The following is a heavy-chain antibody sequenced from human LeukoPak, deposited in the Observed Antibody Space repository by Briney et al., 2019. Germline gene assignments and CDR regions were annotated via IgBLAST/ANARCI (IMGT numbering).Heavy chain of an antibody. CDR2: ISSSGNYI. V-gene: IGHV3-21*01. D-gene: IGHD6-13*01. Sequence: GGSLRLSCAASRFTFSSYSMNWVRQAPGKGPECVSSISSSGNYIYYADSVKGRLTISRDNAKNSLYLQMNSLRAEDTAVYYCARDSIQQQLVLEDRGYPYYFEHWGQGTLVTVSS. J-gene: IGHJ4*02. CDR1: RFTFSSYS. CDR3: ARDSIQQQLVLEDRGYPYYFEH.